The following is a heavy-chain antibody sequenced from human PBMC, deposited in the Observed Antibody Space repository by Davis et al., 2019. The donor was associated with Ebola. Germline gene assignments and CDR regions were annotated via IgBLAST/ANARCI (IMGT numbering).Heavy chain of an antibody. CDR1: GDSISRYY. CDR3: ARDLNNSSLVRWFDP. J-gene: IGHJ5*02. D-gene: IGHD3-22*01. V-gene: IGHV4-59*12. CDR2: VYYGKA. Sequence: PSETLSLTCTVSGDSISRYYLNWIRQAPGKTLEWIGYVYYGKAIYNPSLKSRVTIFSDTSKNSFSLRVTSVTAADTAVYYCARDLNNSSLVRWFDPWGLGTLVTVSS.